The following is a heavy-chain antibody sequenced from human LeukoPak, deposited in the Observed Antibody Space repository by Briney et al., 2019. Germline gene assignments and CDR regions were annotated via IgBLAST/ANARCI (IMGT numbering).Heavy chain of an antibody. CDR2: INHSGST. V-gene: IGHV4-34*01. Sequence: PSETLSLTCAVYGGSFSGYYWSWIRQPPGKGLEWIGEINHSGSTNYNPSLKSRVTISVDTSKNQFSLKLSSVTAADTAVYYCARHPFHYYGSGSYYKNYYFDYWGQGTLVTVSS. CDR1: GGSFSGYY. J-gene: IGHJ4*02. D-gene: IGHD3-10*01. CDR3: ARHPFHYYGSGSYYKNYYFDY.